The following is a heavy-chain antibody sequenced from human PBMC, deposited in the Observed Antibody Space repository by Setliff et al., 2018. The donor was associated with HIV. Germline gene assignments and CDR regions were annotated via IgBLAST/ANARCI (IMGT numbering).Heavy chain of an antibody. Sequence: SETLSPTCGVSGYSISSGYYWGWIWQPPGKGLEWSGSIYHNGITYYNPSLKSRVTISVDTSQNQFSLKLSSVTAADTAIYYCARRIYGNNPYFDYWSQGTLVTVTS. J-gene: IGHJ4*02. D-gene: IGHD4-17*01. CDR1: GYSISSGYY. V-gene: IGHV4-38-2*01. CDR2: IYHNGIT. CDR3: ARRIYGNNPYFDY.